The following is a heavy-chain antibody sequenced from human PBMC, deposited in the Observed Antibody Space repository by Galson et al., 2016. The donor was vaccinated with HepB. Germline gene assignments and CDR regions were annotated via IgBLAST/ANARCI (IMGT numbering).Heavy chain of an antibody. V-gene: IGHV6-1*01. CDR3: ARERLRYFDWFRNRYYYYGMDV. J-gene: IGHJ6*02. CDR1: GDSVSSNSAA. CDR2: TYYRSKWYN. Sequence: CAISGDSVSSNSAAWNWIRQSPSRGLEWLGRTYYRSKWYNDYAVSVESRITINPDTSKNQVSLQLNSVTPEDTAVYYCARERLRYFDWFRNRYYYYGMDVWGQGTTATVSS. D-gene: IGHD3-9*01.